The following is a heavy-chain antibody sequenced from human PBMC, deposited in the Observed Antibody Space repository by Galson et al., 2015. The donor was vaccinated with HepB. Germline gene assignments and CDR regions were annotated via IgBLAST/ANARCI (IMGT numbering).Heavy chain of an antibody. Sequence: SLRLSCAASGFTFSGSAMLWVRQASGKGLEWVGRIRSKANSYATTYGASVKGRFTVSRDDSKNTAYLQMNSLKTKDTAVYYCTTTLDIVVVPDGYDAFDIWGQGTMVTVSS. CDR3: TTTLDIVVVPDGYDAFDI. V-gene: IGHV3-73*01. J-gene: IGHJ3*02. CDR2: IRSKANSYAT. CDR1: GFTFSGSA. D-gene: IGHD2-2*03.